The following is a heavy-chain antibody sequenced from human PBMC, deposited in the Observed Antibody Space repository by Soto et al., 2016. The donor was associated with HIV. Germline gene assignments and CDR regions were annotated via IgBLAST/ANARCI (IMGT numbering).Heavy chain of an antibody. Sequence: VQLVESGGGVVQPGRSLRLSCTASGFTFSNYAMHWVRQAPGKGLEWVAVISYDGKIQNYPDSVRGRFTISRDNPKNTLYLQINSLTTEDTAVYFCARGDRVASTYYYYMDVWGKGTTVTVSS. CDR2: ISYDGKIQ. V-gene: IGHV3-30*04. J-gene: IGHJ6*03. CDR1: GFTFSNYA. CDR3: ARGDRVASTYYYYMDV. D-gene: IGHD1-26*01.